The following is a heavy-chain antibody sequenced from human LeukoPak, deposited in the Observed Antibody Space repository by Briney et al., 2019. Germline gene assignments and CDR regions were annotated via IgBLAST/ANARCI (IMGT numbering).Heavy chain of an antibody. CDR1: GGSFSGYY. D-gene: IGHD1-26*01. V-gene: IGHV4-34*01. J-gene: IGHJ3*02. Sequence: PSETLSLTCAVYGGSFSGYYWSWIRQPPGKGLEWIGEINHSGSTNYNPSLKSRVTVSVDTSKNQFSLKLSSVTAADTAVYYCARTAGGVGDAFDIWGQGTMVTVSS. CDR2: INHSGST. CDR3: ARTAGGVGDAFDI.